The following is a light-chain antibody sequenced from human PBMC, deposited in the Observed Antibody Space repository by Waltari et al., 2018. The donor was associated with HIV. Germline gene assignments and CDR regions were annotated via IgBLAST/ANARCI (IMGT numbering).Light chain of an antibody. J-gene: IGLJ2*01. V-gene: IGLV1-47*01. CDR1: SSNIGSNY. CDR3: AAWDTSLSGSVV. CDR2: RNN. Sequence: QSVLTQPPSASGTPGQRVTISCSGSSSNIGSNYVYWYHQLPGTAPKLLIYRNNQRPSGVPDRFSDSKSGTSASLAISGLRSEDEADYYCAAWDTSLSGSVVFGGGTKLTVL.